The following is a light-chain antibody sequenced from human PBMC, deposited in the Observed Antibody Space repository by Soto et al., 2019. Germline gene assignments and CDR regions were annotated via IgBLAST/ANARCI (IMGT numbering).Light chain of an antibody. CDR1: SSDVGGYNY. V-gene: IGLV2-8*01. J-gene: IGLJ2*01. CDR3: SSFAGNHNL. Sequence: QSALTQPPSASGSPGQSVTISCTGTSSDVGGYNYVSWYQQHPGKAPKLMISEVSKRPSGVPDRFSGSKSGNTASLTVSGLQAEDEADYYCSSFAGNHNLVGGGTKLTVL. CDR2: EVS.